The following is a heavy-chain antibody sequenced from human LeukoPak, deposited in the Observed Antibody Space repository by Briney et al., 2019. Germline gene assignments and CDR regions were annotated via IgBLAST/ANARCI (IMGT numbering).Heavy chain of an antibody. J-gene: IGHJ5*02. CDR2: IYYSGST. D-gene: IGHD6-13*01. CDR1: GGSISSYY. Sequence: PSETLSLTCTVSGGSISSYYWIWIRGPPGKGLEWIGYIYYSGSTNYNPSLKSRVTISVDTSKNQFSLKLSSVTAADTAVYYCARESIAAAGNWLDPWGQGTLVTVSS. V-gene: IGHV4-59*01. CDR3: ARESIAAAGNWLDP.